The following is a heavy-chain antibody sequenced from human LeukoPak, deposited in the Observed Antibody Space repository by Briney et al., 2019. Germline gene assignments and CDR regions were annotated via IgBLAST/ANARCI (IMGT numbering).Heavy chain of an antibody. CDR1: GGSISNYY. CDR2: IYYSGST. CDR3: ARSDYYGSEFDY. J-gene: IGHJ4*02. D-gene: IGHD3-10*01. V-gene: IGHV4-59*01. Sequence: SETLSLTCTVSGGSISNYYWSWIRQPPGKGLEWIGYIYYSGSTNYNPSLKSRVTISVDTSKNQFSLKLSSVTAADTAVYYCARSDYYGSEFDYWGQGTLVTVSS.